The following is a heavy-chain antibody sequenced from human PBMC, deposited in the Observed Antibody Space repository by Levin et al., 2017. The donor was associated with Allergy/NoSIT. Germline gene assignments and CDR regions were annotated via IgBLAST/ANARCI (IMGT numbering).Heavy chain of an antibody. CDR2: ISYDGSNK. CDR3: AKDQAVAGKGDPFDY. J-gene: IGHJ4*02. D-gene: IGHD6-19*01. CDR1: GFTFSSYG. V-gene: IGHV3-30*18. Sequence: PGGSLRLSCAASGFTFSSYGMHWVRQAPGKGLEWVAVISYDGSNKYYADSVKGRFTISRDNSKNTLYLQMNSLRAEDTAVYYCAKDQAVAGKGDPFDYWGQGTLVTVSS.